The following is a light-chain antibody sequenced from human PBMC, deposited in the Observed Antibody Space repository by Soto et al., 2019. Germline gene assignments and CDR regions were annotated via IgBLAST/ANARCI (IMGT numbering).Light chain of an antibody. J-gene: IGKJ1*01. V-gene: IGKV3D-15*01. Sequence: EIVMTQSPATLSVSPGARTTVSCRASQSVSSNLAWYQQKPGQAPRLLIYGISDRATGIPDRFSGSGSGTDFTLTISRLESEDFAVYYCEQYGSSPRTFGQGTKVDI. CDR2: GIS. CDR1: QSVSSN. CDR3: EQYGSSPRT.